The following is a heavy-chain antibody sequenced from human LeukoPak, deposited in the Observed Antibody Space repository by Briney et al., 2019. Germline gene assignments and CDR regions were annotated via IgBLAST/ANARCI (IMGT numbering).Heavy chain of an antibody. CDR1: GYTLTELS. Sequence: ASVKVSCKVSGYTLTELSMHWVRQAPGKGLEWMGGFDPEDGETIYAQKFQGRVTITADESTSTAYMELSSLRSEDTAVYYCARTETYYDFWSGYYYNWFDPWGQGTLVTVSS. CDR3: ARTETYYDFWSGYYYNWFDP. V-gene: IGHV1-24*01. J-gene: IGHJ5*02. D-gene: IGHD3-3*01. CDR2: FDPEDGET.